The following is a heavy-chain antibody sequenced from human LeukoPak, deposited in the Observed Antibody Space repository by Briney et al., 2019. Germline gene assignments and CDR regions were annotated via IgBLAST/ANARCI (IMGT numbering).Heavy chain of an antibody. Sequence: AASVKVSCKASGYTFTSYGISWVRQAPGQGLEWMGWISACNGNTNYAQKLQGRVTMTTDTSTSTAYMELRSLRSDDTAVYYCARELYSYGSLGIDYWGQGTLVTVSS. D-gene: IGHD5-18*01. CDR1: GYTFTSYG. V-gene: IGHV1-18*01. CDR2: ISACNGNT. CDR3: ARELYSYGSLGIDY. J-gene: IGHJ4*02.